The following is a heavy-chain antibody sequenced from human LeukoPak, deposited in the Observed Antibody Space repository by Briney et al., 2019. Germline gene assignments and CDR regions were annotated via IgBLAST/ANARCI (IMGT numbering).Heavy chain of an antibody. D-gene: IGHD6-19*01. CDR3: ARLDASGLDY. CDR2: IRGSGRTI. CDR1: GFTFSSYE. J-gene: IGHJ4*02. V-gene: IGHV3-48*03. Sequence: GGSLRLSCAASGFTFSSYEMNWVRQAPGKGLEWVSYIRGSGRTIYYANFVKGRFTISRDKAKNSLYLQMNSLRADDTAVYYCARLDASGLDYWGQGTLVTVSS.